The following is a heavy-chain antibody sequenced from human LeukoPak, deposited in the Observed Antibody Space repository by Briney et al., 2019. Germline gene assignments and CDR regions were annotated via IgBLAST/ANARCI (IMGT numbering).Heavy chain of an antibody. CDR2: IKSKTDGGTT. J-gene: IGHJ4*02. CDR1: GFTFSSYS. D-gene: IGHD1-26*01. Sequence: GGSLRLSCAASGFTFSSYSMNWVRQAPGKGLEWVGRIKSKTDGGTTDYAAPVKGRFTISRDDSQNTLYLQVNSLKIEDTAVYYCTAHGTYYRHFDSWGQGTLVTVSS. V-gene: IGHV3-15*07. CDR3: TAHGTYYRHFDS.